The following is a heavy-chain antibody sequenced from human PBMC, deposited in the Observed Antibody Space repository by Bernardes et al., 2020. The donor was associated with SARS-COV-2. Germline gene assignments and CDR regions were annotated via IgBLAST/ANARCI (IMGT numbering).Heavy chain of an antibody. D-gene: IGHD2-2*01. Sequence: GGSLRLSCAASGFTFSSYCMHWVRQAPGKGLMWVSRINPDGSTANYADSVKGRFTISRDNDKSTLYLQMNSLRGEDTAVYYCARDSSRSGSDLDYWGQGTLGTVSS. CDR1: GFTFSSYC. V-gene: IGHV3-74*01. CDR2: INPDGSTA. J-gene: IGHJ4*02. CDR3: ARDSSRSGSDLDY.